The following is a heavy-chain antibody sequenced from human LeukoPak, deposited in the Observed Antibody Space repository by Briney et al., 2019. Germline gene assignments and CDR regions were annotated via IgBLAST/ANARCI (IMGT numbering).Heavy chain of an antibody. J-gene: IGHJ4*02. D-gene: IGHD6-6*01. CDR3: ARLQIVGRDY. Sequence: GESLQISCKGSGYSFTNNWISWVRQLPGKGLEWMGRIDPSDSYTNYSPSFQGHVTISADKSISTAYLQWSSLKASDTAMYYCARLQIVGRDYWGQGTLVTVSS. V-gene: IGHV5-10-1*01. CDR2: IDPSDSYT. CDR1: GYSFTNNW.